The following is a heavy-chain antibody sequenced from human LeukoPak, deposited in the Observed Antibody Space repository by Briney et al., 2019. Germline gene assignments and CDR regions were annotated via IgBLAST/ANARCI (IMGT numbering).Heavy chain of an antibody. D-gene: IGHD6-13*01. CDR2: INHSGST. CDR3: ARGRGARSSRWYNWFDP. CDR1: GGSFSAYY. J-gene: IGHJ5*02. V-gene: IGHV4-34*01. Sequence: SETLSLTCAVYGGSFSAYYWSWIRQPPGRGLEWIGEINHSGSTNYNPSLKSRVTISIDTSKNQFSLEMSSVTAADTAVYYCARGRGARSSRWYNWFDPWGQGTLVTVSS.